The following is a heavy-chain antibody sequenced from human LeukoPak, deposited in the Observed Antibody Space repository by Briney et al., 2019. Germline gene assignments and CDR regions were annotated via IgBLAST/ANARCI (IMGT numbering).Heavy chain of an antibody. J-gene: IGHJ6*02. Sequence: KTFETLSLTCTVSGGSVSSYYWSWIRQPPGKGLEWIGYIYYSGSTNYNPSLKSRVTISVDTSKNQFSLKLSSVTAADTAVYHCARDNWNYGSSMDVWGQGTTVTVSS. CDR1: GGSVSSYY. V-gene: IGHV4-59*02. D-gene: IGHD1-7*01. CDR3: ARDNWNYGSSMDV. CDR2: IYYSGST.